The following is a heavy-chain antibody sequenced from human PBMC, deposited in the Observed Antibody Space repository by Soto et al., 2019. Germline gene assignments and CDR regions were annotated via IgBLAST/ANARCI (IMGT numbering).Heavy chain of an antibody. CDR3: ARGPDIVVVVAAPDFDY. V-gene: IGHV3-30-3*01. CDR2: ISYDGSNK. D-gene: IGHD2-15*01. J-gene: IGHJ4*02. CDR1: GCNFSSYA. Sequence: GGPLRLSWAAAGCNFSSYAVHWVRQAPGKGLEWVAVISYDGSNKYYADSVKGRFTISRDNSKNTLYLQMNSLRAEDTAVYYCARGPDIVVVVAAPDFDYWGQGTLVTVSS.